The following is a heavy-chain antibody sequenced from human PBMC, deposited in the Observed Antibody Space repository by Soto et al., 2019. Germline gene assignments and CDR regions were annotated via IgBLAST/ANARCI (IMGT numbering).Heavy chain of an antibody. CDR2: INAGNGNT. Sequence: ASVKVSCKASGHTFTSYAMHWVRQAPGQRLEWMGWINAGNGNTKYSQKFQGRVTITRDTSASTAYMELSSLRSEDTAVYYCAREGRKQWLVARRYNWFDPWGQGTLVTVSS. CDR3: AREGRKQWLVARRYNWFDP. V-gene: IGHV1-3*01. D-gene: IGHD6-19*01. CDR1: GHTFTSYA. J-gene: IGHJ5*02.